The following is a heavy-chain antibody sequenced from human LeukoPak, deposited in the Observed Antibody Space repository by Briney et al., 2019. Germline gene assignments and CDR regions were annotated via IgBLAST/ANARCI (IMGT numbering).Heavy chain of an antibody. CDR3: ARDRVQGIQDY. CDR2: IYYSGST. CDR1: GGSISSSSYY. Sequence: PSETLSLTCTVSGGSISSSSYYWGWIRQPPGKGLEWIGSIYYSGSTYYNPSLKSRVTISVDTSKNQFSLKLSSVTAADTAVYYCARDRVQGIQDYWGQGTLVTVSS. V-gene: IGHV4-39*07. J-gene: IGHJ4*02.